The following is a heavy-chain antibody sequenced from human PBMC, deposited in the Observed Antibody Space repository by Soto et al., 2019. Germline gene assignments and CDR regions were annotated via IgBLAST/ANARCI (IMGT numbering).Heavy chain of an antibody. J-gene: IGHJ6*02. CDR3: ARDPGGYCSSTSCYGHYYYGMDV. Sequence: GGSLRLSCAASGFTFSSYWMSWVRQAPGKGLEWVANIKQDGSEKYYVDSVKGRFTISRDNAKNSLYLQMNSLRAEDTAVYYCARDPGGYCSSTSCYGHYYYGMDVWGQGTTVTVSS. D-gene: IGHD2-2*01. CDR1: GFTFSSYW. V-gene: IGHV3-7*05. CDR2: IKQDGSEK.